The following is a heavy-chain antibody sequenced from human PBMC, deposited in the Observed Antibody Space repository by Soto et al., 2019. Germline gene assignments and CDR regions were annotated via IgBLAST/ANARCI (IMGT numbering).Heavy chain of an antibody. CDR3: AKGVPAATRYFQH. CDR1: GFSFSSNS. Sequence: GGSLRLSCKASGFSFSSNSMGWLRQAPGKGLDWVSSISDSADRIYYADSVRGRFTFSRDNSKNMLYLQMNSLTPEDTAVYYCAKGVPAATRYFQHWGQGT. CDR2: ISDSADRI. V-gene: IGHV3-23*01. D-gene: IGHD2-2*01. J-gene: IGHJ1*01.